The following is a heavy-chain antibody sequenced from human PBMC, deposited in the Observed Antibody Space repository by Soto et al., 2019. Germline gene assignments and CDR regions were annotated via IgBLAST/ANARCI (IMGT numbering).Heavy chain of an antibody. V-gene: IGHV3-74*01. J-gene: IGHJ6*02. D-gene: IGHD4-4*01. CDR1: GFTFSSYW. CDR2: IDSDGSST. CDR3: VRERTTLTTFGMDV. Sequence: LRLSCAASGFTFSSYWMYWVRQAPAKGLVWVSRIDSDGSSTTYADSVKGRFTMSRDNAKNTVYLQMSSLRAEDTAVYYCVRERTTLTTFGMDVWGQGTTVTVSS.